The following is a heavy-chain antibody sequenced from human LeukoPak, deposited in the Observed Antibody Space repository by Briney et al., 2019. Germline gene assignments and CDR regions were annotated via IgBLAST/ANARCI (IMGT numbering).Heavy chain of an antibody. J-gene: IGHJ4*02. CDR3: ARDYYDSSGYYSSILDY. CDR2: ISSNGGST. D-gene: IGHD3-22*01. CDR1: GFTFSSYA. Sequence: HPGGSLRLSCAASGFTFSSYAMHWVRQAPGKGLEYVSAISSNGGSTYYANSVKGRFTISRDNSKNTLYLQMGSLRAEDMAVYYCARDYYDSSGYYSSILDYWGQGTLVTVSS. V-gene: IGHV3-64*01.